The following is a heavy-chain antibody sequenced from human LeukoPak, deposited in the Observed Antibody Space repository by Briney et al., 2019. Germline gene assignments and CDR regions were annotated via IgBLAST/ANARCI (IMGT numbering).Heavy chain of an antibody. CDR3: AKDPWYSSGWYLDY. J-gene: IGHJ4*02. Sequence: PGGSLRLSCAASGFTFSSYAMSWVRQAPGKGLEWVSAISGSGGSTCYADSVKGRFTISRDNSKNTLYLQMNSLRAEDTAVYYCAKDPWYSSGWYLDYWGQGTLVTVSS. CDR1: GFTFSSYA. D-gene: IGHD6-19*01. V-gene: IGHV3-23*01. CDR2: ISGSGGST.